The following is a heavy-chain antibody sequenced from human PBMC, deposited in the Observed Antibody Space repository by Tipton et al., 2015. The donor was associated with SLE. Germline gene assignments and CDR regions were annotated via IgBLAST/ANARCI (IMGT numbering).Heavy chain of an antibody. J-gene: IGHJ4*02. CDR2: INHSGST. CDR1: GGSFSGYY. V-gene: IGHV4-34*01. CDR3: ASSRSAAGPRYFDY. Sequence: TLSLTCAVYGGSFSGYYWSWIRQPPGKGLEWIGEINHSGSTNYNPSLKSRVTISVDTSKNQFSLKLSSVTAADTAVYYCASSRSAAGPRYFDYWGQGTLVTVSS. D-gene: IGHD6-13*01.